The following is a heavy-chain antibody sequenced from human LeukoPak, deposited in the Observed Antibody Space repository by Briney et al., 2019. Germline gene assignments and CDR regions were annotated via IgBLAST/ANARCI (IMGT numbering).Heavy chain of an antibody. D-gene: IGHD5-24*01. CDR3: ARGDLDY. Sequence: SETLSLTCTVSGGSISSGSYYWSWIRQRAGKGLEWIGRIYTSGSTNYNPSLKSRVTISVDTSKNQFSLKLSSVTAADTAVYYCARGDLDYWGQGTLVTVSS. CDR1: GGSISSGSYY. CDR2: IYTSGST. J-gene: IGHJ4*02. V-gene: IGHV4-61*02.